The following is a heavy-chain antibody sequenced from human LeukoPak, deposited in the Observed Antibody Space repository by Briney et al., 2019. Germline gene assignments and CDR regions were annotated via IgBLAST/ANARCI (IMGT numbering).Heavy chain of an antibody. CDR1: GFTFSDYW. CDR2: IAGDGSSI. D-gene: IGHD2-15*01. CDR3: ARGGFKYNYYDAMDV. J-gene: IGHJ6*02. V-gene: IGHV3-74*01. Sequence: GGSLRLSCAASGFTFSDYWMHWVRDAPGKGLMWVSRIAGDGSSISYAGSVKGRFTISRDNAKNTLYLQMGSQRAEDTAVYYCARGGFKYNYYDAMDVWGQGTTVTVSS.